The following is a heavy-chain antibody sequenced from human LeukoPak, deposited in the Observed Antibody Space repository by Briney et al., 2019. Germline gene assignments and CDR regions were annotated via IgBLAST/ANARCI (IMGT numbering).Heavy chain of an antibody. CDR2: IIPIFGTA. Sequence: ASVKVSCKASGYTFTSYDINWVRQAPGQGLEWMGRIIPIFGTANYAQKFQGRVTITTDESTSTAYMELSSLRSEDTAVYYCARDPLGYSYGYDYWGQGTLVTVSS. D-gene: IGHD5-18*01. CDR3: ARDPLGYSYGYDY. CDR1: GYTFTSYD. J-gene: IGHJ4*02. V-gene: IGHV1-69*05.